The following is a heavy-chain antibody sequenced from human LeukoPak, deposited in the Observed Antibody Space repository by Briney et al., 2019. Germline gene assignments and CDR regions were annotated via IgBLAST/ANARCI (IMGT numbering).Heavy chain of an antibody. CDR2: FDPEDGET. CDR1: GYTLTELS. V-gene: IGHV1-24*01. J-gene: IGHJ4*02. D-gene: IGHD6-19*01. CDR3: ATVPIAVAPRGY. Sequence: ASVKVSCKVSGYTLTELSMHWVRQAPGKGLEWMGGFDPEDGETIYAQKFQGRVTMTEDTSTDTAYMELSSLRSEDTAVYYCATVPIAVAPRGYWGQGTLVTVSS.